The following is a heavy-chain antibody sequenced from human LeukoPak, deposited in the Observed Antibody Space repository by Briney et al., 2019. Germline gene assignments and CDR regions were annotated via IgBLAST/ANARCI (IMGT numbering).Heavy chain of an antibody. CDR2: IYYSGST. CDR1: GGSISSSSYY. D-gene: IGHD6-19*01. Sequence: SETLSLTCTVSGGSISSSSYYWGWIRQPPGKGLEWIGSIYYSGSTYYNPSLKSRVTISVDTSKNQFSLKLSSVTAADTAVYYCAKDLPLIAVAGTNWVAFDIWGQGTMVTVSS. CDR3: AKDLPLIAVAGTNWVAFDI. J-gene: IGHJ3*02. V-gene: IGHV4-39*07.